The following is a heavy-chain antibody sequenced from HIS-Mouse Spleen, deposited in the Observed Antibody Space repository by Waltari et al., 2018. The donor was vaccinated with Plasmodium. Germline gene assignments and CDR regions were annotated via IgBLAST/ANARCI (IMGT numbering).Heavy chain of an antibody. D-gene: IGHD6-13*01. V-gene: IGHV3-7*01. Sequence: EVQLVESGGGLVQPGGSLRLSCAASGFTFSSYWMSWGRQAPGKGLGWVANIKQDGSEKYYVDSGKGRFTISRDNAKNSLYLKMNSLRAEDTAVYYCASSWYWYFDLWGRGTLVTVSS. J-gene: IGHJ2*01. CDR3: ASSWYWYFDL. CDR1: GFTFSSYW. CDR2: IKQDGSEK.